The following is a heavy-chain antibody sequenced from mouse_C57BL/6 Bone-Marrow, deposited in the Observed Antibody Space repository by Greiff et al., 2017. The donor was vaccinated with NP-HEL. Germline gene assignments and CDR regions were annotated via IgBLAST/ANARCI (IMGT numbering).Heavy chain of an antibody. Sequence: EVQLVESEGGLVQPGSSMKLSCTASGFTFSDYYMAWVRQVPEKGLEWVANINHDGSSTYYLESLKSRFIFSRDTAKNILYLQMRSLKSEDTATYYCAREGGLRRRTYAMDYWGQGTSVTVSA. J-gene: IGHJ4*01. CDR3: AREGGLRRRTYAMDY. CDR1: GFTFSDYY. V-gene: IGHV5-16*01. CDR2: INHDGSST. D-gene: IGHD2-4*01.